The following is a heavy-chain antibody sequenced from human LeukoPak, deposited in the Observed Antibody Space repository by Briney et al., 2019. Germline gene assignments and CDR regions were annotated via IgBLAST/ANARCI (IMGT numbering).Heavy chain of an antibody. CDR1: GFTFSDHY. Sequence: PGGSLRLSCAASGFTFSDHYMDWVRQAPGKGLEWVGCTRNKANNYSTDYAASVKGRFTNSRDDSHNSVYLQMNSLKTEDTAVYYCARAYSYGDNFDYWGPGTLVTVSS. CDR2: TRNKANNYST. D-gene: IGHD5-18*01. J-gene: IGHJ4*02. CDR3: ARAYSYGDNFDY. V-gene: IGHV3-72*01.